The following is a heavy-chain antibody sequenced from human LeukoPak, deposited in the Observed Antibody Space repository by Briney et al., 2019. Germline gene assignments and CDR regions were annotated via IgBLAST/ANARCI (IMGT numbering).Heavy chain of an antibody. CDR3: AREGPSGYYSLSRGHFDY. J-gene: IGHJ4*02. CDR1: GGALSSRNW. V-gene: IGHV4-4*02. D-gene: IGHD3-22*01. CDR2: SYHSGGG. Sequence: SETLCLTCAVSGGALSSRNWWRGVRQPPGQGREWSGESYHSGGGDYNPSLQSRSTISVAKSQNQFSLKLSSVTAADTAVYYCAREGPSGYYSLSRGHFDYWGQGTLVTVSS.